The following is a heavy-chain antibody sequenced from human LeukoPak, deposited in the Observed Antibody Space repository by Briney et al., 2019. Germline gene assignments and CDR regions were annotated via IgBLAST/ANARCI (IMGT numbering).Heavy chain of an antibody. V-gene: IGHV3-30*18. CDR1: GFTFSSYA. J-gene: IGHJ4*02. CDR2: ISYDGSNK. CDR3: AKDFRPRVEMATIGS. D-gene: IGHD5-24*01. Sequence: GGSLRLSCAASGFTFSSYAMSWVRQAPGKGLEWVAVISYDGSNKYYADSVKGRFTISRDNSKNTLYLQMSSLRAEDTAVYYCAKDFRPRVEMATIGSWGQGTLVTVSS.